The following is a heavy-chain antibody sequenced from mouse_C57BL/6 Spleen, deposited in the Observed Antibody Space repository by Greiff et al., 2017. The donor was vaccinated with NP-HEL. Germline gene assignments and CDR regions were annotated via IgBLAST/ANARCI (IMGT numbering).Heavy chain of an antibody. CDR3: ALYSKGYFDV. CDR1: GYAFSSSW. V-gene: IGHV1-82*01. D-gene: IGHD2-5*01. J-gene: IGHJ1*03. Sequence: QVQLKQSGPELVKPGASVKISCKASGYAFSSSWMNWVKQRPGKGLEWIGRIYPGDGDTNYNGKFKGKATLTADKSSSTAYMQLSSLTSEDSAVYFCALYSKGYFDVWGTGTTVTVSS. CDR2: IYPGDGDT.